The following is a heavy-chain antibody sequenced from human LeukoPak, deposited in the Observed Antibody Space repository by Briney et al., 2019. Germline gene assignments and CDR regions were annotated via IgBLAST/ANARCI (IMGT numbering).Heavy chain of an antibody. Sequence: SETLSLTCTVSGGSISSYYWSWIRQPAGKGLEWIGHIYTSGSTNYNPSLKSRVTMSVDTSKNQFSLELSSVTAADTAVYYCGRTSGAFRSADVWGQGTTVTVSS. CDR2: IYTSGST. J-gene: IGHJ6*02. CDR3: GRTSGAFRSADV. V-gene: IGHV4-4*07. D-gene: IGHD3-10*01. CDR1: GGSISSYY.